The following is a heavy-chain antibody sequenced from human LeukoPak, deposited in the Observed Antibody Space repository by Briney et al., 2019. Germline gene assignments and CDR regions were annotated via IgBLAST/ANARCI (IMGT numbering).Heavy chain of an antibody. CDR1: GFIFSRNG. D-gene: IGHD5-12*01. Sequence: GGSLRLSCAASGFIFSRNGMHWVRQAPGKGLEWVVVISYDGSNKYYADSVKGRFTISRDNSKNTLHLQMNSLRAEDTAVYYCARGGRYSGYDFKIRHAFDIWGQGTMVTVSS. J-gene: IGHJ3*02. CDR2: ISYDGSNK. CDR3: ARGGRYSGYDFKIRHAFDI. V-gene: IGHV3-30*03.